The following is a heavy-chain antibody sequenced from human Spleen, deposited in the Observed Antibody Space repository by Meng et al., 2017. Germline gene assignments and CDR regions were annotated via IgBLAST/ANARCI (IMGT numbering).Heavy chain of an antibody. CDR2: INHSGST. CDR1: GGSFSGYF. J-gene: IGHJ6*02. D-gene: IGHD2-2*01. V-gene: IGHV4-34*01. CDR3: AREGYCSSTSCYAYYYYGMDV. Sequence: SQTLSLTCAVYGGSFSGYFWSWIRQPPGKGLEWIGEINHSGSTNYNPSLKSRVTISVDTSKNQFSLKLSSVTAADTAVYYCAREGYCSSTSCYAYYYYGMDVWGQGTTVTVSS.